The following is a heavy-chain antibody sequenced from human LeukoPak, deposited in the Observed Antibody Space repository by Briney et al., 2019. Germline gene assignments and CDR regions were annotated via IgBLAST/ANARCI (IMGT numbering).Heavy chain of an antibody. CDR2: IYYSGST. CDR1: GGSISSYY. V-gene: IGHV4-59*01. Sequence: PSETLSLTCTVPGGSISSYYWSWIRQPPGKGLEWIRYIYYSGSTNYNPSLKSRVTISVDASKNQFSLKLSSVTAADTAVYYCAREKRRVVVTSPDAFDIWGQGTMVTVSS. D-gene: IGHD2-21*02. J-gene: IGHJ3*02. CDR3: AREKRRVVVTSPDAFDI.